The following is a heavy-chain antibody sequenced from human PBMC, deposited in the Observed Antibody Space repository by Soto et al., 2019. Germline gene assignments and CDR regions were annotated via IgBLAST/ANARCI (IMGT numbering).Heavy chain of an antibody. Sequence: EVQLLESGGGLVQPGGSLRLSCAASGFTFSSYAMSWVRQAPGKGLEWVSAISGSGGSTYYADSVKGRFTISRDNSKNTLYLQMNSLRAEATAVYYCAKSQYYDFWSGYLPPDYWGQGTLVTVSS. D-gene: IGHD3-3*01. CDR2: ISGSGGST. CDR1: GFTFSSYA. J-gene: IGHJ4*02. V-gene: IGHV3-23*01. CDR3: AKSQYYDFWSGYLPPDY.